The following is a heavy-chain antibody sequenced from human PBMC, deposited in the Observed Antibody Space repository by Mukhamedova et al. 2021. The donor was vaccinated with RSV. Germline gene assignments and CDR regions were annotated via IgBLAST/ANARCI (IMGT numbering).Heavy chain of an antibody. Sequence: RGLEWLGRTYYNSKWYYDYAASVKSRISIVADTSKNHLSLQLNSVTLEDTAVYYCARGFGSGWYLGYWRQGTLVTVSS. V-gene: IGHV6-1*01. D-gene: IGHD6-19*01. CDR3: ARGFGSGWYLGY. J-gene: IGHJ4*02. CDR2: TYYNSKWYY.